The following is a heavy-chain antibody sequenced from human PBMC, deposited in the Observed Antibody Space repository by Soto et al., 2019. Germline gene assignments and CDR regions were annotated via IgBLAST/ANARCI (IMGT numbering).Heavy chain of an antibody. CDR3: AKDSQNWQIDY. CDR2: VSSDESIK. Sequence: QVQLVESGGRAVQPGGSLRLSCVASGFTFHAHTMHWVHQAPGKGLEWVAVVSSDESIKNYVASVKGRFTISRDNSKKILYLQMNSLRVEDTAVYYCAKDSQNWQIDYWGQGTLVTVSS. J-gene: IGHJ4*02. CDR1: GFTFHAHT. D-gene: IGHD1-1*01. V-gene: IGHV3-30*18.